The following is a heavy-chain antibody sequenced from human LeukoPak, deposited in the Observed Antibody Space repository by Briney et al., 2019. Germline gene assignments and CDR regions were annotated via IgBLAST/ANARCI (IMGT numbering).Heavy chain of an antibody. CDR3: ARQTSGGWSGPTRLFDP. J-gene: IGHJ5*02. V-gene: IGHV4-4*09. CDR2: IYSSGSTNYN. CDR1: GGSISSDY. D-gene: IGHD3-3*01. Sequence: SETLSHTCIVSGGSISSDYWSWIRQPPGKGLEWIAYIYSSGSTNYNNYNPSLKSRATISVDTPKNQFSLKLSSVTAADTAVYYCARQTSGGWSGPTRLFDPWGQGILVTVSS.